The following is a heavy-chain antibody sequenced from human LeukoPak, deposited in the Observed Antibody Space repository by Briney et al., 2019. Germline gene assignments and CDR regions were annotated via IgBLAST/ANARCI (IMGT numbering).Heavy chain of an antibody. Sequence: ASVKVSCKASGYTFTSYDINWVRQATGQGLEWMGWMNPNSGNTGYAQKFQGRVTMTRNTSISTAYMELSSLRSEDTAVYCCAREPRISMVRGDYYYMDVWGKGTTVTVSS. CDR1: GYTFTSYD. CDR3: AREPRISMVRGDYYYMDV. J-gene: IGHJ6*03. V-gene: IGHV1-8*01. D-gene: IGHD3-10*01. CDR2: MNPNSGNT.